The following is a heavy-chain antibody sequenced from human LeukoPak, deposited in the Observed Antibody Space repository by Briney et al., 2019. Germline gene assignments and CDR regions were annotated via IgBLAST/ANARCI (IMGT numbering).Heavy chain of an antibody. CDR1: GDGFTSYW. D-gene: IGHD1-26*01. CDR2: IYPGDSDT. Sequence: PGESLQISCKGSGDGFTSYWIAWVRQMPGKGLEWVGVIYPGDSDTRYSPSFQGQVTISVDKSISTAYLQWSSLKASDTAMYYCARAPIRGRLDYWGQGTPVTVSS. V-gene: IGHV5-51*01. J-gene: IGHJ4*02. CDR3: ARAPIRGRLDY.